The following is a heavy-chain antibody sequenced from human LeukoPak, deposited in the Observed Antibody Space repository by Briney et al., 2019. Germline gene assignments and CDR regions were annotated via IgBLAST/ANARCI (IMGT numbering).Heavy chain of an antibody. CDR3: ATFYGGNSAYFDY. CDR2: IYHSGST. J-gene: IGHJ4*02. Sequence: PSQTLSLTCTVSGGSISSGGYYWSWIRQPPGKGLEWIGYIYHSGSTYYNPSLKSRVTISVDRSKNQFSLKLSSVTAADTAVYYCATFYGGNSAYFDYWGQGTLVTVSS. CDR1: GGSISSGGYY. V-gene: IGHV4-30-2*01. D-gene: IGHD4-23*01.